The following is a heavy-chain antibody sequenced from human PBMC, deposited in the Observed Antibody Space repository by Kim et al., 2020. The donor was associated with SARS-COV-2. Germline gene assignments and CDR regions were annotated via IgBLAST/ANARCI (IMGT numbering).Heavy chain of an antibody. CDR2: SEK. V-gene: IGHV3-7*01. CDR3: ARGARWPAY. D-gene: IGHD2-15*01. J-gene: IGHJ4*02. Sequence: SEKSVVDSVKGRFTIARDNAKNSLYLQMNSLRGEDTAVYYCARGARWPAYWGQGTLVTVSS.